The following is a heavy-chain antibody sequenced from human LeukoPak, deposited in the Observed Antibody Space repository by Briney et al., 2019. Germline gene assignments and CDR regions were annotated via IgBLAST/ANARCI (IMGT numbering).Heavy chain of an antibody. CDR1: GFTFSSYD. J-gene: IGHJ4*02. D-gene: IGHD4-17*01. CDR2: IGTAGDT. Sequence: SGGSLRLSCAASGFTFSSYDMHWVRQATGKGLEWVSAIGTAGDTYYPGSVKGRFTISRENAKNSLYLQMNSLRAGDTAVYYCARLGSCGDSYYFDYWGQGTLVTVSS. V-gene: IGHV3-13*01. CDR3: ARLGSCGDSYYFDY.